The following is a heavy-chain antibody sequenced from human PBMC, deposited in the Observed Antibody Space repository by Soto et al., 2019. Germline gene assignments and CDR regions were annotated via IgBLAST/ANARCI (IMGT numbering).Heavy chain of an antibody. Sequence: SETLSLTCTVSGGSINRIGNLWDWLRQPPGKGLEWIGSISHTGTPYYSPSLKSRATISVDTSKNQFSLKLTAVTAADTAVYYCARHKYHSSAPSAYWGQGTLVPASS. CDR3: ARHKYHSSAPSAY. J-gene: IGHJ4*02. CDR1: GGSINRIGNL. V-gene: IGHV4-39*01. D-gene: IGHD3-22*01. CDR2: ISHTGTP.